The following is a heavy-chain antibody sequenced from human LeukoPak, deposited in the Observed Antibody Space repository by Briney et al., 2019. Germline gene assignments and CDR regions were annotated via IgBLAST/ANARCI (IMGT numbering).Heavy chain of an antibody. CDR1: GYTFTSYD. D-gene: IGHD6-19*01. CDR3: AREDRIAVAGGYYGMDV. Sequence: ASVKVSCKASGYTFTSYDINWVRQATGQGLEWMGWMNPNSGNTGYAQKFQGRVTMTRNTSISTAYMELSSLRSEGTAVYYCAREDRIAVAGGYYGMDVWGQGTTVTVSS. CDR2: MNPNSGNT. V-gene: IGHV1-8*01. J-gene: IGHJ6*02.